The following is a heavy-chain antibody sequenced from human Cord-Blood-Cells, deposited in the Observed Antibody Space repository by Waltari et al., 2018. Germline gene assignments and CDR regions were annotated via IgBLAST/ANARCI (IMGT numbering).Heavy chain of an antibody. J-gene: IGHJ4*02. CDR2: INPNSGGT. D-gene: IGHD1-26*01. V-gene: IGHV1-2*02. CDR1: GYTFTGYY. Sequence: QVQLVQSGAEVKKPGASVKVSCKASGYTFTGYYMHWVRQAPGQGLEWMGWINPNSGGTNDAQKCKGRVTMTRDTSISTAYMELSRLRSDDTAVYYCARVLAGSYFDYWGQGTLVTVSS. CDR3: ARVLAGSYFDY.